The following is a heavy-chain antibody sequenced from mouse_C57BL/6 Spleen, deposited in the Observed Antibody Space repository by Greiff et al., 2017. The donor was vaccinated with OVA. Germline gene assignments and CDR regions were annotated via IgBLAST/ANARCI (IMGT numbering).Heavy chain of an antibody. J-gene: IGHJ4*01. V-gene: IGHV3-6*01. CDR2: ISYDGSN. D-gene: IGHD1-1*01. CDR3: ARGPTTVVATNAMYY. Sequence: DVKLQESGPGLVKPSQSLSLTCSVTGYSITSGYYWNWIRQFPGNKLEWMGYISYDGSNNYNPSLKNRISITRDTSKNQFFLKLNSVTTEDTATYYCARGPTTVVATNAMYYWGQGTSVTVSS. CDR1: GYSITSGYY.